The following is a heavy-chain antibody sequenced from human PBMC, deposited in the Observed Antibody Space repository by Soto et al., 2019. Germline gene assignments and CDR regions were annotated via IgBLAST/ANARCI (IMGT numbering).Heavy chain of an antibody. J-gene: IGHJ6*02. Sequence: QVQLVQSGDEVRKPGSSVKVSCKASGYIFVNYGIAWVRQAPGQGLECMGWISPYSGNTHYASKVQGRLTMTTDTSTSTAYMDPGSLTTDNTAVYYWAMVDNYVTPTAQDVWGQGTTVTVSS. CDR2: ISPYSGNT. CDR3: AMVDNYVTPTAQDV. CDR1: GYIFVNYG. V-gene: IGHV1-18*01. D-gene: IGHD3-16*01.